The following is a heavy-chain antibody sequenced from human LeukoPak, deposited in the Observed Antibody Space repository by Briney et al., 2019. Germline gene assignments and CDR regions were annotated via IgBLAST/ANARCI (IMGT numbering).Heavy chain of an antibody. CDR2: ISYDGSNK. CDR3: AKFIAAAGTVDFDY. V-gene: IGHV3-30*18. D-gene: IGHD6-13*01. CDR1: GFTFSSYG. Sequence: GRSLRLSCAASGFTFSSYGMHWVRQAPGKGLEWVAVISYDGSNKYYADSVKGRFTISRDNSKNTPYLQMNSLRAEDTAVYYCAKFIAAAGTVDFDYWGQGTLVTVSS. J-gene: IGHJ4*02.